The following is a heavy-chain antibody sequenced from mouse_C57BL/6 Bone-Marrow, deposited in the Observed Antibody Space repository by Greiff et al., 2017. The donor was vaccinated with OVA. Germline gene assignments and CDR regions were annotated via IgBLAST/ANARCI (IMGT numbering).Heavy chain of an antibody. V-gene: IGHV1-15*01. CDR3: TRGGYGYSWFAY. D-gene: IGHD2-2*01. Sequence: QVQLQQSGAELVRPGASVTLSCKASGYTFTDYEMHWVKQTPVHGLEWIGAIDPETGGTAYNQKFKGKAILTADKSSSTAYMELRSLTSEDSAVYYCTRGGYGYSWFAYWGQGTLVTVSA. CDR1: GYTFTDYE. CDR2: IDPETGGT. J-gene: IGHJ3*01.